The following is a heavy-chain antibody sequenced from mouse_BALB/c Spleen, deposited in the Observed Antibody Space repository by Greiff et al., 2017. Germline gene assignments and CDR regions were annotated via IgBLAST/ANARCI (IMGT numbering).Heavy chain of an antibody. D-gene: IGHD1-1*01. V-gene: IGHV3-5*02. CDR3: ARDDYYGSSY. CDR2: IYYSGTI. CDR1: GISITTGNYR. Sequence: VQLQQSGPGLVKPSQTVSLTCTVTGISITTGNYRWSWIRQFPGNKLEWIGYIYYSGTITYNPSLTSRTTITRDTSKNQFFLEMNSLTAEDTATYYCARDDYYGSSYWGQGTTLTVSS. J-gene: IGHJ2*01.